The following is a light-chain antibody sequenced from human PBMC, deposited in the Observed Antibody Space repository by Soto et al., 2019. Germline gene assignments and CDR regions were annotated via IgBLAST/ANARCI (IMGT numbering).Light chain of an antibody. Sequence: QSALTQPASVSGSPGQSITISCTGTSSDVGDYNYVSWYQQHPGKAPKLMIFDVSNRPSGVSNRFSGSKSGNTASLTISGLQDEDEADYYCRSYTSSSTRVFGTGTKLTVL. CDR3: RSYTSSSTRV. V-gene: IGLV2-14*01. J-gene: IGLJ1*01. CDR1: SSDVGDYNY. CDR2: DVS.